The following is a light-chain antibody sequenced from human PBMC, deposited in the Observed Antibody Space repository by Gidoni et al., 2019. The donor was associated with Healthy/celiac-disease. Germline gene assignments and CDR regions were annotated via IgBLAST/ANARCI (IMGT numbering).Light chain of an antibody. Sequence: SYERTQPPSVSVSPGQTASITCSGDTLGDKYACWYQQKPGQSPVLVIYQDSKRPSGSPERFSGSNTGNTATLTISGTQAMDEADYYCQAWDSSSDWVFGGGTKLTVL. CDR2: QDS. CDR1: TLGDKY. J-gene: IGLJ3*02. CDR3: QAWDSSSDWV. V-gene: IGLV3-1*01.